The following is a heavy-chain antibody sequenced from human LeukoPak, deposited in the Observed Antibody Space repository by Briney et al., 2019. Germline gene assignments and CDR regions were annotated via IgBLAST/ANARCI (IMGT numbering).Heavy chain of an antibody. Sequence: PWETLSLTSTVSGGSISSSSYYWGWIRQPPGKGLEWIGSIYYSGSTYYNPSLKSRVTISVDTSKNQFSLKLSSVTAADTAVYYCARDYVYSYGVDYYYMDVWGKGTTVTVSS. CDR1: GGSISSSSYY. V-gene: IGHV4-39*07. CDR3: ARDYVYSYGVDYYYMDV. CDR2: IYYSGST. D-gene: IGHD5-18*01. J-gene: IGHJ6*03.